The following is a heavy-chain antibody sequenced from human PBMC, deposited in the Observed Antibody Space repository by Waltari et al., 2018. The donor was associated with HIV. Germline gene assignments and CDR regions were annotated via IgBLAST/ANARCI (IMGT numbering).Heavy chain of an antibody. V-gene: IGHV4-61*02. CDR1: GASISSGSYY. CDR2: IYTSGST. D-gene: IGHD3-22*01. Sequence: QVQLQESGPGLVKPSQTLSLTCTVSGASISSGSYYWRWIRQPAGKGLEWIGRIYTSGSTNYNPSLKGRVTISVDTSKNQFSLKLSSVTAADTAVYYCARGNFDSSGYRFDYWGQGTLVTVSS. J-gene: IGHJ4*02. CDR3: ARGNFDSSGYRFDY.